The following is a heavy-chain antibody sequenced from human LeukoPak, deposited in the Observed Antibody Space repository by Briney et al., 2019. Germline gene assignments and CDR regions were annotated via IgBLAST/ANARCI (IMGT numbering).Heavy chain of an antibody. CDR1: GFTFSRYG. CDR3: AREGQQQLQSGRGFYNWFDP. Sequence: GGSLRLSCAAAGFTFSRYGMHWVRQAPGKGLQWVAFMWYDGSEKHYADSLKGRFTISRDNSKNTLFLQMNSLRVEDTAVYYCAREGQQQLQSGRGFYNWFDPWGQGTLVTVSS. V-gene: IGHV3-30*02. D-gene: IGHD3-10*01. J-gene: IGHJ5*02. CDR2: MWYDGSEK.